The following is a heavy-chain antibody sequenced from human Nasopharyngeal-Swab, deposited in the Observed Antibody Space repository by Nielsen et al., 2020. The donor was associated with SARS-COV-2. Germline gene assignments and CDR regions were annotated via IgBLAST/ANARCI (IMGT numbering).Heavy chain of an antibody. CDR2: IYYSGST. V-gene: IGHV4-59*01. D-gene: IGHD5-18*01. CDR1: GGSISSYY. J-gene: IGHJ6*02. CDR3: ARQGPYDSYGPSKV. Sequence: SETLSLTCTVSGGSISSYYWSWIRQPPGKGLEWIGYIYYSGSTNYNPSLKSRVTISVDTSKNQFSLKLSSVTAADTAVYYCARQGPYDSYGPSKVWGQGTTVTVSS.